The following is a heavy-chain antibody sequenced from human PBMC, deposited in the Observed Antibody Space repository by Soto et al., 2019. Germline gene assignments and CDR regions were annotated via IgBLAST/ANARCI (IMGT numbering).Heavy chain of an antibody. CDR3: AKELHDTSGYYYGACDAFDI. Sequence: QVQLVESGGGVVQPGRSLRLSCAASGFTFSSYGMHWVRQAPGKGLEWVAVISYDGSNKYYADSVKGRFTISRDNSKNTLYLQMNSLRAEDTAVYYCAKELHDTSGYYYGACDAFDIWGQGTMVTVSS. J-gene: IGHJ3*02. CDR2: ISYDGSNK. CDR1: GFTFSSYG. D-gene: IGHD3-22*01. V-gene: IGHV3-30*18.